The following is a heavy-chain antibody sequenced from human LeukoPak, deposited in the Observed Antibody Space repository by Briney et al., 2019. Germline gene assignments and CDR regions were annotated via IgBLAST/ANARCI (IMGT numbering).Heavy chain of an antibody. V-gene: IGHV5-51*01. Sequence: GESLKISCKGSGYSFTDYWIGWVRQMPGKGLEWMGIIYPGDSDTIYSPSFQGQDTISADRSISTAYLQWSSLEASDTAMYYCARQGTYYYGSGSYNWFDPWGQGTLVTVSS. CDR1: GYSFTDYW. J-gene: IGHJ5*02. D-gene: IGHD3-10*01. CDR2: IYPGDSDT. CDR3: ARQGTYYYGSGSYNWFDP.